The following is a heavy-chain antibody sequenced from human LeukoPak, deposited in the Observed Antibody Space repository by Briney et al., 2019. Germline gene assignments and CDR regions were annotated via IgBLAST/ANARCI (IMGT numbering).Heavy chain of an antibody. J-gene: IGHJ4*02. CDR3: ARTASGYYLFDY. CDR1: GGSIRSGSYY. Sequence: SGTLSLTCTVSGGSIRSGSYYWTWIRQPAGEGLEWIGRMYTSGSTNYNPSLKSRVTISVDTSKNQFALKLSSVTAAYTAVYYCARTASGYYLFDYWGQGTLVTVSS. V-gene: IGHV4-61*02. CDR2: MYTSGST. D-gene: IGHD3-22*01.